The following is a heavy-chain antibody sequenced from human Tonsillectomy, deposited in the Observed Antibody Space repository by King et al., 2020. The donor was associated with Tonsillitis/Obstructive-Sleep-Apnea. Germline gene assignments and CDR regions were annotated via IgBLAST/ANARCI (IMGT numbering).Heavy chain of an antibody. V-gene: IGHV3-23*04. CDR3: AKVTGYMDV. CDR2: ISGSGGDT. CDR1: GFTFISYA. Sequence: VQLVESGGGLVQPGGSLRLSCAASGFTFISYAMSGVRPAPGKGLEWVSAISGSGGDTYYGDSVKGRFTLTRDNSKNTLYLQMNSLRAEDTAVYYCAKVTGYMDVWGKGTTVTVSS. J-gene: IGHJ6*03. D-gene: IGHD1-14*01.